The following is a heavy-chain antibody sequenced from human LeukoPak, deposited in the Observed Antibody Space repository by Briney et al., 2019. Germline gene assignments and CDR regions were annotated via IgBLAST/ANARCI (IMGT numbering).Heavy chain of an antibody. Sequence: GGSLRLSXAASGFTVSSNYMSWVRQTPGKGLEWVSAISGSGGSTYYADPVKGRFTISRDNSKNTLYLQMNSLRAEDTAVYYCAKDREYYDILTGSTRLYYFDYWGQGTLVTVSS. CDR2: ISGSGGST. CDR3: AKDREYYDILTGSTRLYYFDY. D-gene: IGHD3-9*01. CDR1: GFTVSSNY. V-gene: IGHV3-23*01. J-gene: IGHJ4*02.